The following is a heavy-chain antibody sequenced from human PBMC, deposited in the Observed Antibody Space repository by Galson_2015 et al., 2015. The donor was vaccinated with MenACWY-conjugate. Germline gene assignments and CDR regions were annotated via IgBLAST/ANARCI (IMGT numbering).Heavy chain of an antibody. CDR2: TSYDGSKK. V-gene: IGHV3-30*04. CDR1: GFTFSSYA. CDR3: ARDQQGDNSSLYRFLGY. D-gene: IGHD6-13*01. J-gene: IGHJ4*02. Sequence: SLRLSCAASGFTFSSYAMNWVRQAPGKGLEWVAATSYDGSKKYYADSVKGRFTISRDNSKNTLYLQMNSLRDEDTAVYFCARDQQGDNSSLYRFLGYRGQGTRVARSS.